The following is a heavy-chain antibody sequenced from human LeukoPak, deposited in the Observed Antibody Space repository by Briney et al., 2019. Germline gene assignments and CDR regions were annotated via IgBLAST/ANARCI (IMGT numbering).Heavy chain of an antibody. CDR3: ARDQGGTIDY. V-gene: IGHV1-2*02. Sequence: ASVKVSCKASGYTFTNYGINWVRQAPGQGLEWMGWIKSNSGGTHYAQKFQGRVTMTRDTSITTAYMELSRLTSDDTAVYYCARDQGGTIDYWGQGTLVTVSS. J-gene: IGHJ4*02. D-gene: IGHD1-7*01. CDR1: GYTFTNYG. CDR2: IKSNSGGT.